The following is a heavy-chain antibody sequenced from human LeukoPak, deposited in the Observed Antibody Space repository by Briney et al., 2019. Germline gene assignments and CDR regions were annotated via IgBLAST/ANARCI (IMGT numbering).Heavy chain of an antibody. V-gene: IGHV1-69*06. CDR1: GGTFSSYA. Sequence: SVKVSCKASGGTFSSYAISWVRQAPGQGLEWMGGIIPIFGTANYAQKFQSRVSITADKSTSTAYMALSSLRSEDTAVYYCARDLYGSGSYGYWGQGTLVTVSS. J-gene: IGHJ4*02. D-gene: IGHD3-10*01. CDR3: ARDLYGSGSYGY. CDR2: IIPIFGTA.